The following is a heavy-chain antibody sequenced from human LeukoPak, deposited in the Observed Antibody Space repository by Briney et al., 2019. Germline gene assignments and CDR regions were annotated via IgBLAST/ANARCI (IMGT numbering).Heavy chain of an antibody. V-gene: IGHV1-69*04. CDR1: GGTFSSYA. CDR3: ARGLSSGWNDY. J-gene: IGHJ4*02. CDR2: IIPILGIA. Sequence: EASVKVSCKASGGTFSSYAISWVRQAPGQGLEWMGRIIPILGIANYAQKFQGRVTITADKSTSTAYMELSSLRSEDTAVYHCARGLSSGWNDYWGQGTLVTVSS. D-gene: IGHD6-19*01.